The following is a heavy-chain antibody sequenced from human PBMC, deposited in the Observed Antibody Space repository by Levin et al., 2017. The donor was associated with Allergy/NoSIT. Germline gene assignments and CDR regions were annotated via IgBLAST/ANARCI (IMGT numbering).Heavy chain of an antibody. V-gene: IGHV4-31*03. CDR2: RSSRGPA. J-gene: IGHJ5*01. CDR3: ARVRNAGGRGWFDS. D-gene: IGHD2-8*02. CDR1: FYSLSFLLFY. Sequence: LSLPFPFSFYSLSFLLFYCIWSRHPPFPFLSLLVPRSSRGPAYYNPSLTSRLTISVDTSQNQFSLKLSSVTAADTAVYYCARVRNAGGRGWFDSWGQGTLVTVSS.